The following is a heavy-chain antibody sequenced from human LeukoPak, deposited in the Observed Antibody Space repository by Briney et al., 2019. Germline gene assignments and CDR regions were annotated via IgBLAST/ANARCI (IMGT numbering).Heavy chain of an antibody. CDR1: GYTFTDYA. CDR2: INAGNGDT. V-gene: IGHV1-3*01. J-gene: IGHJ4*02. CDR3: ARDLDSSSPITTLY. Sequence: ASVKVSCKASGYTFTDYAIHWVRQAPGQRLEWMGWINAGNGDTKYSQKFQGRVTITRDTSTSTAYMELRSLRSDDTAVYYCARDLDSSSPITTLYWGQGTLVTVSS. D-gene: IGHD6-6*01.